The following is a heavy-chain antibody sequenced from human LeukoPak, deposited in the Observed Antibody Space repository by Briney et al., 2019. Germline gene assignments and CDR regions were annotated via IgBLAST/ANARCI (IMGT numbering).Heavy chain of an antibody. CDR1: GYTFTSYY. V-gene: IGHV1-46*01. J-gene: IGHJ4*02. CDR3: ARGLDYYDTTKGFDY. CDR2: INPSGGST. Sequence: ASVKVSCKASGYTFTSYYIHWVRQAPGQGLELMGIINPSGGSTNYAQKFQRRVAMTRDTSTSTVYMELSSLRSEDTAVYYCARGLDYYDTTKGFDYWGQGTLVTVSS. D-gene: IGHD3-22*01.